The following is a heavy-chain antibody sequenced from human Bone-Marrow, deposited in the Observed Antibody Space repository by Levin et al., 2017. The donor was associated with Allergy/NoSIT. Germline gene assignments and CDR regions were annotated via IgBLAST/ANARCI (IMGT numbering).Heavy chain of an antibody. V-gene: IGHV3-33*01. CDR2: IWFDGSKA. D-gene: IGHD2-2*01. CDR3: ARDVGLTILND. J-gene: IGHJ4*02. Sequence: GGSLRLSCSASGFVFSNHGYHWVRQAPGKGLDWVAAIWFDGSKALYADSVKGRFTVSRDNSKNTLYLQMNSLRVDDTAVYHCARDVGLTILNDWGQGTLVTVSS. CDR1: GFVFSNHG.